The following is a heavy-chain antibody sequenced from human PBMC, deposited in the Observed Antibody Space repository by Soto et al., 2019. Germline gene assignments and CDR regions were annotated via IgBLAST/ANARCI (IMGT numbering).Heavy chain of an antibody. CDR3: ARGPGGSGGAPDPYYFDY. V-gene: IGHV4-34*01. J-gene: IGHJ4*02. Sequence: QVQLQQWGAGLLKPSETLSLTCAVYGGSFSGYYWSWIRQPPGKGLEWIGEINHSGSTNYNPSLKSRVTISVDTSKDQFSLKLSSVTAADTAVYYCARGPGGSGGAPDPYYFDYWGQGTLVTVSS. CDR1: GGSFSGYY. CDR2: INHSGST. D-gene: IGHD2-15*01.